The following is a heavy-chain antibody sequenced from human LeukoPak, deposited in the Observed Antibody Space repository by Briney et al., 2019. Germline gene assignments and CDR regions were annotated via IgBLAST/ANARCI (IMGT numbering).Heavy chain of an antibody. CDR2: ISGSGDNR. Sequence: GGSLRLSCAASGFTFSSHAMSWVRQAPGKGLEWVSSISGSGDNRNYADSVKGRFTISRDNSKNTLYLQMNSLRAEDTAVYYCAKEYGYTYGEFDYWGQGTLVTVSS. V-gene: IGHV3-23*01. CDR1: GFTFSSHA. J-gene: IGHJ4*02. D-gene: IGHD5-18*01. CDR3: AKEYGYTYGEFDY.